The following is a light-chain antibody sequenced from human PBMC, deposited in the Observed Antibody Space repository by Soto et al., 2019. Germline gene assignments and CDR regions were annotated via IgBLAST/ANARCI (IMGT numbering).Light chain of an antibody. J-gene: IGLJ3*02. CDR2: EVS. CDR3: SSYTTSSNRLV. Sequence: QSALTQPASVSGSPGQSITISCTGTSSDVGGYNYVSWYQQYPGKAPKLMIYEVSNRPSGFSDRFSGSKSGNTASLTVSGLQAEDEADYYCSSYTTSSNRLVFGGGTKVTVL. CDR1: SSDVGGYNY. V-gene: IGLV2-14*01.